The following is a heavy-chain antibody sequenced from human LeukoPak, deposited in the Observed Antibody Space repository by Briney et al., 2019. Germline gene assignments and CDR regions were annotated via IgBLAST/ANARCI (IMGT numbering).Heavy chain of an antibody. J-gene: IGHJ5*02. CDR2: INSDGINT. D-gene: IGHD3-22*01. CDR1: GFTFSSYG. CDR3: ARDLGQYNDTSDNWFDP. Sequence: PGGSLRLSCAASGFTFSSYGMSWVRQAQGKGLVWVSRINSDGINTSYADSVKGRFTISRDNARNTLNLQMNSLRAEDTAVYYCARDLGQYNDTSDNWFDPWGQGTLVTVSS. V-gene: IGHV3-74*01.